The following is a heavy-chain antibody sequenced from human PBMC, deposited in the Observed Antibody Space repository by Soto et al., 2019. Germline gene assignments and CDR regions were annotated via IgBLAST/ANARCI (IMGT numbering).Heavy chain of an antibody. V-gene: IGHV3-30*03. D-gene: IGHD5-12*01. CDR1: GFTFSSYG. CDR2: ISYDGSNR. Sequence: QVQLVESGGGVVQPGRSLRLSCAASGFTFSSYGMHWVRQAPGKGLEWVAVISYDGSNRYYADSVKGRFTISRDNSKNTLYLQMNSLRAEDTAVYYCARDVDIVATPLAAFDYWGQGTLVTVSS. CDR3: ARDVDIVATPLAAFDY. J-gene: IGHJ4*02.